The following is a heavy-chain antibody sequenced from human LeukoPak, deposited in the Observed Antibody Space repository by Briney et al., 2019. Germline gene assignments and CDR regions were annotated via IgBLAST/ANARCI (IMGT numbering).Heavy chain of an antibody. V-gene: IGHV1-2*02. CDR3: AREVTAVAGTLGGY. CDR1: GYTFTCYY. CDR2: INPNSGGT. D-gene: IGHD6-19*01. J-gene: IGHJ4*02. Sequence: GASVKVSCKASGYTFTCYYMHWVRQAPGQGLEWMGWINPNSGGTNYAKKFQGRVTMTRDPSISTAYIELSRLRSDDTAVYYCAREVTAVAGTLGGYWGQGTLVTVSS.